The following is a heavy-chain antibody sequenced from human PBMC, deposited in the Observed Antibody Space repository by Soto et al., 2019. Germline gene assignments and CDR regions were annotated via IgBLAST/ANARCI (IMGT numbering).Heavy chain of an antibody. CDR1: GFTFSSYA. CDR2: ISYDGTNK. CDR3: ARDVDKVTTRLDY. J-gene: IGHJ4*02. D-gene: IGHD4-17*01. Sequence: GGSLRLSCAASGFTFSSYAMHWVRQAPGKGLEWVAVISYDGTNKYYADSVKGRFTISRDNSKNTLYLQMNSLRGEDTAVYYCARDVDKVTTRLDYWGQGTLVTVSS. V-gene: IGHV3-30-3*01.